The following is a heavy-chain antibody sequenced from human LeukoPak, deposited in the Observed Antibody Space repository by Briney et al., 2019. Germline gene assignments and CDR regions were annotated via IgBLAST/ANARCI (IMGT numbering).Heavy chain of an antibody. CDR3: AKDRYSSSWYLS. V-gene: IGHV3-23*01. CDR2: ISGSGGST. J-gene: IGHJ4*02. Sequence: GGSLRLSCAASGFTFSNAWMSWVRQAPGKGLEWVSAISGSGGSTYYADSVKGRFTISRDNSKNTLYLQMNSLRAEDTAVYYCAKDRYSSSWYLSWGQGTLVTVSS. D-gene: IGHD6-13*01. CDR1: GFTFSNAW.